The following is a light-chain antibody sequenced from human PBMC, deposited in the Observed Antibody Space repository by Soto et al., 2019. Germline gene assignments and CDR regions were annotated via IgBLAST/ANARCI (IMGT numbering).Light chain of an antibody. CDR2: DVT. CDR1: SSDVGSYNY. Sequence: QLVLTQPRSVSGSPGQSVTISCTGTSSDVGSYNYVSWYQQHPGKAPKLMIYDVTKRPSGVPDCFSGSKSGNTASLTISGLQAEDEADYSCCSYAGRDTYVVFGGGTQLTVL. CDR3: CSYAGRDTYVV. V-gene: IGLV2-11*01. J-gene: IGLJ2*01.